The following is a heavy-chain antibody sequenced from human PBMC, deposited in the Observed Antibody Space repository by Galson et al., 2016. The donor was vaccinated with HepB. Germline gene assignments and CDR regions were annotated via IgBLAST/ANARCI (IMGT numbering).Heavy chain of an antibody. Sequence: SLRLSCAASGFTFSTYGMHWVRQAPGKGLEWVALISHDGSHTYSADSVKGRFTISRDNSKNTLFLQMNSLRAEDTAVYYYAKEGDNYYYYGMDVWGEGPRSPSPQ. J-gene: IGHJ6*04. D-gene: IGHD3-10*01. V-gene: IGHV3-30*18. CDR2: ISHDGSHT. CDR1: GFTFSTYG. CDR3: AKEGDNYYYYGMDV.